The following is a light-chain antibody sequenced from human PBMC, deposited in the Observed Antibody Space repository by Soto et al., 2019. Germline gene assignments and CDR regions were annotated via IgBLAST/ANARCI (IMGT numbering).Light chain of an antibody. Sequence: QSALTQPASVSGSPGQSITISCTGSSSDIGGYNYVSWYQQHPGKAPKLLIYDVINRPSGVSNRFSGSKFGNTASLTTSGLRAEDEADYSCSSYTSSDTVIFGGGTKLTVL. J-gene: IGLJ2*01. CDR3: SSYTSSDTVI. V-gene: IGLV2-14*03. CDR2: DVI. CDR1: SSDIGGYNY.